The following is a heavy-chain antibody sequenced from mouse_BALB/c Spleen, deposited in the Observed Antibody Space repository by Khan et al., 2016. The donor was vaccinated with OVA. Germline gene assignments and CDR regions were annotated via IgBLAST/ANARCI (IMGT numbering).Heavy chain of an antibody. V-gene: IGHV1-77*01. CDR2: ISPGSGDT. J-gene: IGHJ3*01. CDR1: GYTFTDYY. CDR3: ARRKYVVYTFAY. Sequence: QVQLQQSGAELARPGASVKLSCKASGYTFTDYYINWVKQRPGQGLEWIGEISPGSGDTYYNEKFKGTATLTADKSSSTAYMQLSSLTSEASAVEFCARRKYVVYTFAYWGQGTLVTVSA. D-gene: IGHD2-1*01.